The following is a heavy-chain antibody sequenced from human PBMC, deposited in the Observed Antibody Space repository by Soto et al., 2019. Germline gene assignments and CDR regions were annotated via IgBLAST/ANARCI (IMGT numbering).Heavy chain of an antibody. CDR2: VNAGNGNT. D-gene: IGHD3-22*01. CDR3: ARDLNSGYYDY. V-gene: IGHV1-3*01. CDR1: GYTFTSYA. J-gene: IGHJ4*02. Sequence: ASVKVSCKASGYTFTSYAMHWVRQAPGQRLEWLGWVNAGNGNTEYLQKFQGRVTITRDTSMGTAYMELSSLRSEDTAVYYCARDLNSGYYDYWGQGNLVTVSS.